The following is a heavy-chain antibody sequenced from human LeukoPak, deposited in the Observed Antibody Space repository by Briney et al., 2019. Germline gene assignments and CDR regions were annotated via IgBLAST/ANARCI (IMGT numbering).Heavy chain of an antibody. J-gene: IGHJ6*03. D-gene: IGHD3-22*01. CDR3: ARDSSGPVYYYYMDV. CDR2: IIPIFGTA. Sequence: GASVKVSCKASGGTFSSCAISWVRQAPGQGLEWMGGIIPIFGTANYAQKFQGRVTITADKSTSTAYMELSSLRSEDTAVYYCARDSSGPVYYYYMDVWGKGTTVTVSS. CDR1: GGTFSSCA. V-gene: IGHV1-69*06.